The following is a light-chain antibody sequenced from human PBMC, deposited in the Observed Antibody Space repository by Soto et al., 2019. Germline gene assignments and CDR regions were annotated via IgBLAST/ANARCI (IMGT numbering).Light chain of an antibody. V-gene: IGKV1-39*01. J-gene: IGKJ5*01. CDR3: QQNSSPPPIT. Sequence: DIQMTQSPSSLSASVGDRVTITCRASQNIANFLNWYQQKPGKAPKLLIYAASSLQSGFPSRFSVGGFVTDFTLTISSLQSEDFATYYCQQNSSPPPITFGQGTRLDIK. CDR2: AAS. CDR1: QNIANF.